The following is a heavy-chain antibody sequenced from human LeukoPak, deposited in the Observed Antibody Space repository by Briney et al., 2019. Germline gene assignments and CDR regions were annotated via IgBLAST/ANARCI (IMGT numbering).Heavy chain of an antibody. J-gene: IGHJ5*02. CDR3: ARMVRGVIGFDP. V-gene: IGHV4-39*07. Sequence: SETLSLTCTLSGGSISSNSYYWGWIRQPPGKGLEWIGSIYYSGSTYYNPSLKSRVTISVDTSKNQFSLKLRSVTAADTAVYYCARMVRGVIGFDPWGQGTLVTVSS. CDR1: GGSISSNSYY. D-gene: IGHD3-10*01. CDR2: IYYSGST.